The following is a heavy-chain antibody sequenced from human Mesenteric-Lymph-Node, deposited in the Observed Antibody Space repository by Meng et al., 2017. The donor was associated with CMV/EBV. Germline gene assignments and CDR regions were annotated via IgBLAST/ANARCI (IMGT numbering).Heavy chain of an antibody. D-gene: IGHD6-13*01. J-gene: IGHJ6*02. CDR2: IRYDGGNK. CDR3: ARVTDSSWYYYYYGMDV. Sequence: GGSLRLSCAASGFTFSSCGMHWVRQAPGKGLEWVAFIRYDGGNKYYLDSVKGRFTIARDNSKNTLSLQMNSLRAEDTAVYYCARVTDSSWYYYYYGMDVWGQGTTVTVSS. V-gene: IGHV3-30*02. CDR1: GFTFSSCG.